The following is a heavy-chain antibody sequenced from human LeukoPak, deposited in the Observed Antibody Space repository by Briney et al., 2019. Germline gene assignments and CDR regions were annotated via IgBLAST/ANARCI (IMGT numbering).Heavy chain of an antibody. CDR1: GFTFNNYA. CDR3: TNRPVVVITTTYFDY. D-gene: IGHD3-22*01. Sequence: GGSLRLSCAASGFTFNNYAMSWVRQAPVRGLEWVSSLRGNGDTFYADSVKGRFTLSRDNSKNTLYLQMNSLRAEDTAVYYCTNRPVVVITTTYFDYWGQGTLVTVSS. V-gene: IGHV3-23*01. CDR2: LRGNGDT. J-gene: IGHJ4*02.